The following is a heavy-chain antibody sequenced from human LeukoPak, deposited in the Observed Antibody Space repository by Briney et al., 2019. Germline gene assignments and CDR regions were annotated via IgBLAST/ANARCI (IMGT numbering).Heavy chain of an antibody. CDR1: GFTFSSYG. Sequence: PGGSLRLSCAASGFTFSSYGMHWVRQAPGKGLEWVAFIRYDGSNKYYADSVKGRFTISRDNSKNTLYLQMNSLRAEDTAVYYCAKDRVYYDSSGYRGIFDYWGQGTLVTVSS. V-gene: IGHV3-30*02. D-gene: IGHD3-22*01. CDR3: AKDRVYYDSSGYRGIFDY. J-gene: IGHJ4*02. CDR2: IRYDGSNK.